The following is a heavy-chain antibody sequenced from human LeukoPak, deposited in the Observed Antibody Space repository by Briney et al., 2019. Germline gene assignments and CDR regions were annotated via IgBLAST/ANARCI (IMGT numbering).Heavy chain of an antibody. CDR3: ARMRRDGYNFGSAYYFDY. V-gene: IGHV1-69*05. D-gene: IGHD5-24*01. CDR1: GGTFSSYA. J-gene: IGHJ4*02. Sequence: SVKVSCKASGGTFSSYAISWVRQAPGQGLERMGGIIPIFGTANYAQKFQGRVTITTDESTSTAYMELSSLRSEDTAVYYCARMRRDGYNFGSAYYFDYWGQGTLVTVSS. CDR2: IIPIFGTA.